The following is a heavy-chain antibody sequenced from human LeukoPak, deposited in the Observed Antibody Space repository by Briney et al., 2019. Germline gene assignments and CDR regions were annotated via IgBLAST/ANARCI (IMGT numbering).Heavy chain of an antibody. CDR3: TRLIVVVVDAFDI. D-gene: IGHD3-22*01. Sequence: GGSLRLSCAASGFTFSTYAMHWVRQPPGKGLEWVSSISSSSSYIYYADSVKGRFTISRDNAKNSLYLQMNSLSAEDTAMYYCTRLIVVVVDAFDIWGQGTMVTVSS. V-gene: IGHV3-21*01. CDR2: ISSSSSYI. J-gene: IGHJ3*02. CDR1: GFTFSTYA.